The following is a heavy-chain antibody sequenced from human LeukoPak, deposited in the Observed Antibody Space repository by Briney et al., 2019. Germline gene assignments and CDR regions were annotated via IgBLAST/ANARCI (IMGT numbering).Heavy chain of an antibody. J-gene: IGHJ6*02. CDR3: AKGGDRSGSLGGNGMDV. Sequence: GGSLRLSCAASGFTFSNYGMSWVRQARGKGPEWVSGMRGGGSIEYADSVRGRFTISRDNSKNTLYLEMNSLRAEDTAVYYCAKGGDRSGSLGGNGMDVWGQGTTDTVSS. CDR2: MRGGGSI. CDR1: GFTFSNYG. V-gene: IGHV3-23*01. D-gene: IGHD6-19*01.